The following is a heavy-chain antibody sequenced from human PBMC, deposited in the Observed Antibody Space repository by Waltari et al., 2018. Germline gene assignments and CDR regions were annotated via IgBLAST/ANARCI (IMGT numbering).Heavy chain of an antibody. CDR1: GGSISSYY. CDR2: IYYSGST. D-gene: IGHD6-6*01. J-gene: IGHJ4*02. V-gene: IGHV4-59*01. CDR3: ARGEIAAFHY. Sequence: QVQLQESGPGLVKPSETLSLTCPVSGGSISSYYWSWIRQPPGKGLEWIGYIYYSGSTNYNPSLKSRVTISVDTSKNQFSLKLSSVTAADTAVYYCARGEIAAFHYWGQGTLVTVSS.